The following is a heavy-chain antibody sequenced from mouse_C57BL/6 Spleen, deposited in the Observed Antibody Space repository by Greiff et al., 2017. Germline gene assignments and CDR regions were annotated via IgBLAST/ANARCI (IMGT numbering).Heavy chain of an antibody. V-gene: IGHV5-17*01. CDR2: ISSGSSTN. J-gene: IGHJ2*01. CDR3: ARREGYFDD. Sequence: EVKLMESGGGLVKPGGSLKLSCAASGFTFSDYGMPWVRQAPEQGLAWVAYISSGSSTNYYADTVKGRFTISRDNAKNTLFLQMTSLRSEDTAMYYCARREGYFDDWGQGTTLTVSS. CDR1: GFTFSDYG.